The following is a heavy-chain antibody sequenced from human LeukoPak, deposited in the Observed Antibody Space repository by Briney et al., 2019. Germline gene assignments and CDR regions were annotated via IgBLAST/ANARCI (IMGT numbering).Heavy chain of an antibody. CDR1: GFTFSRYS. Sequence: GGSLRLSCAASGFTFSRYSMNWVRQAPGRGLEWVSSISISSTYIYYADSVKGRFTISRDNAKNSLYLQMNSLRAEDTAVYYCARDFDCSGGSCYFDYWGQGTLVTVSS. D-gene: IGHD2-15*01. CDR3: ARDFDCSGGSCYFDY. J-gene: IGHJ4*02. CDR2: ISISSTYI. V-gene: IGHV3-21*01.